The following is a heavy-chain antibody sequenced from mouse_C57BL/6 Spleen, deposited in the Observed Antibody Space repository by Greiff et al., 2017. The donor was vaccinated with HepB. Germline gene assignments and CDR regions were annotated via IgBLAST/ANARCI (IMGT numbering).Heavy chain of an antibody. CDR1: GYSFTDYN. V-gene: IGHV1-39*01. D-gene: IGHD3-2*02. J-gene: IGHJ3*01. CDR3: AISTRQLRLLGDFAY. Sequence: EVQLQQSGPELVKPGASVKISCKASGYSFTDYNMNWVKQSNGKSLEWIGVINPNYGTTSYNQKFKGKATLTVDQSSSTAYMQLNSLTSEDTAVYYCAISTRQLRLLGDFAYWGQGTLVTVSA. CDR2: INPNYGTT.